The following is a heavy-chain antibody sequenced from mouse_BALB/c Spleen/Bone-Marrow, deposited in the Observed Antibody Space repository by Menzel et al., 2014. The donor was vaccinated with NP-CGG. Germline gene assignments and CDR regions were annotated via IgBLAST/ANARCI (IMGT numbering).Heavy chain of an antibody. V-gene: IGHV1-69*01. CDR2: IDTSDSYT. D-gene: IGHD1-1*01. J-gene: IGHJ2*01. Sequence: QVQLKHSGAELVMPGASVKMSCKASGYTFTDYWMHWVKQRPGQGLEWIGAIDTSDSYTSYNQKFKGKATLTVDESSSTAYMQLSSLTSEDSAVYYCARSYYGSSYFDYWGQGTTLTVSS. CDR1: GYTFTDYW. CDR3: ARSYYGSSYFDY.